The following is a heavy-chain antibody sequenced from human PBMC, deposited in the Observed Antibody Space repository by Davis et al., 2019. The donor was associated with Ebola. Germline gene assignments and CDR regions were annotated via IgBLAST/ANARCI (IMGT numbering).Heavy chain of an antibody. Sequence: PGGALRHSCTASGFTLSSYAMSWVRQAPGKGLEWVSTISNGGGSTYYADSVKGRFTISRDNSENTLFLQMNSLRAEDTAVYYCAKEPSYCGGDCYSVLDYWGQGTLVTVSS. J-gene: IGHJ4*02. CDR1: GFTLSSYA. CDR3: AKEPSYCGGDCYSVLDY. CDR2: ISNGGGST. D-gene: IGHD2-21*01. V-gene: IGHV3-23*01.